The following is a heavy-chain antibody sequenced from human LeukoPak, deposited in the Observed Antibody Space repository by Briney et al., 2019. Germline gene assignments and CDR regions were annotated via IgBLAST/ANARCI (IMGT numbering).Heavy chain of an antibody. J-gene: IGHJ3*02. CDR1: GFTFSSYA. D-gene: IGHD1-26*01. V-gene: IGHV3-23*01. Sequence: GGSLRLSCAASGFTFSSYAMSWVRQAPGKGLEWVSAISCSGGSTYYADSVKGRFTISRDNSKNTLYLQMNSLRAEDTAVYYCAKDKREGSSPLGPYDAFDIWGQGTMVTVSS. CDR2: ISCSGGST. CDR3: AKDKREGSSPLGPYDAFDI.